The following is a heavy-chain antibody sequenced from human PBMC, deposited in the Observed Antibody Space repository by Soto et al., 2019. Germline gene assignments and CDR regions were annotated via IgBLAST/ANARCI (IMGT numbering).Heavy chain of an antibody. Sequence: QVQLVQSGAEVKKTGSSVTVSCKASGWTFTYFYLHWVRQAPGQALEWLGCITPYNGNTKDPQKVQDRVSITRCTSLTTIYLERHDLRSDDTAIYYCGRSGLYGGASDISFENCGQGTLVTVAS. CDR3: GRSGLYGGASDISFEN. V-gene: IGHV1-45*02. D-gene: IGHD2-21*01. CDR2: ITPYNGNT. J-gene: IGHJ4*02. CDR1: GWTFTYFY.